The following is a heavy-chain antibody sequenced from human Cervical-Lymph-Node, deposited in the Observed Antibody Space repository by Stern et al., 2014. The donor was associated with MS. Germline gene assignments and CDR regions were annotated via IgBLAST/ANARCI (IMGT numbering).Heavy chain of an antibody. CDR3: ARDYYDRSGFDY. CDR2: IIPILGIA. D-gene: IGHD3-22*01. J-gene: IGHJ4*02. V-gene: IGHV1-69*09. CDR1: GGTFSSYT. Sequence: QVQLVQSGAEVKKPGSSVKVSCKASGGTFSSYTISWVRQAPGQGLEWMGRIIPILGIANYAQKFQGRVTITADKSTSTAYMELSSLRSEDTAVYYCARDYYDRSGFDYWGQGTLVTVSS.